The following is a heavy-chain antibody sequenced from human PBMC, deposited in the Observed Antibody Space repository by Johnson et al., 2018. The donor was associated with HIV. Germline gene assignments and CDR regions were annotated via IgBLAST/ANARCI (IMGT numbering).Heavy chain of an antibody. CDR3: AKRGSGWPSDAFDI. CDR2: FTWDGDRT. J-gene: IGHJ3*02. Sequence: VQLVESGGGVVRPGGSLRLSCAASGFTFDDYAMNWVRQAPGKGLEWVSGFTWDGDRTAYADSVKGRFTISRDNAKKSLYVQMNSLRAEDTAVYYCAKRGSGWPSDAFDIWGQGTMVTVSS. CDR1: GFTFDDYA. D-gene: IGHD6-19*01. V-gene: IGHV3-20*04.